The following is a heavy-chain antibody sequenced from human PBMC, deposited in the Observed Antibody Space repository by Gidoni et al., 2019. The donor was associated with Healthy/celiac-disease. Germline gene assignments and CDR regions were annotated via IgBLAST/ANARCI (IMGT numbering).Heavy chain of an antibody. Sequence: EVQLVESGGGLIQPGGSLRLSCAASGFTVSSNYMSWVRQAPGKGLEWVSVIYSGGITYYADSVKGRFTFSRDTSKNTLYLQMTSLRAEDTAVYYCARGFGSSGYLPYWGQGTLVTVSS. J-gene: IGHJ4*02. D-gene: IGHD3-22*01. CDR3: ARGFGSSGYLPY. CDR1: GFTVSSNY. CDR2: IYSGGIT. V-gene: IGHV3-53*01.